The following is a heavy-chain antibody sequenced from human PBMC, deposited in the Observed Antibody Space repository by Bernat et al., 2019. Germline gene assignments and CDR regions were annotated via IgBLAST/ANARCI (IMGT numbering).Heavy chain of an antibody. D-gene: IGHD3-10*01. CDR3: ARGMLWFGELDAFDI. J-gene: IGHJ3*02. CDR1: GFTFSSYA. Sequence: QVQLVESGGGVVQPGRSLRLSCAASGFTFSSYAMHWVRQAPGKWLEWVAVISYDGSNKYYSDSVKGRFTISRDNSKNTLYLQMNSLRAEDTAVYYRARGMLWFGELDAFDIWGQGTMVTVSS. V-gene: IGHV3-30-3*01. CDR2: ISYDGSNK.